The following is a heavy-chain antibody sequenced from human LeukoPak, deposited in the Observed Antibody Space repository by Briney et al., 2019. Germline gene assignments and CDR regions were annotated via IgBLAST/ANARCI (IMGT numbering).Heavy chain of an antibody. D-gene: IGHD2-2*01. V-gene: IGHV1-46*01. CDR2: INPSGGST. Sequence: ASVKVSCKASGYTFTSYYMHWVRQAPGQGLEWMGIINPSGGSTSYAQKSQGRVTMTRDTSTSTVYMELSSLRSEDTAVYYCAYVGYCSSTSCIAGFDPWGQGTLVTVSS. CDR3: AYVGYCSSTSCIAGFDP. CDR1: GYTFTSYY. J-gene: IGHJ5*02.